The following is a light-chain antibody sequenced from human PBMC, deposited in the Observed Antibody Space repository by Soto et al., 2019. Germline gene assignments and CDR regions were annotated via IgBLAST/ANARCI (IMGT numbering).Light chain of an antibody. CDR2: GVF. J-gene: IGKJ2*01. Sequence: ETVLTQSPGTVSLSPGERATLSCRTSQSVNSNYLAWYQQKPGQAPRLLIYGVFNRGNGIPDRFSGSGSGTALHPTISRWKREYGAVFYCHHYDGSPPTFGQGTKPEI. CDR3: HHYDGSPPT. V-gene: IGKV3-20*01. CDR1: QSVNSNY.